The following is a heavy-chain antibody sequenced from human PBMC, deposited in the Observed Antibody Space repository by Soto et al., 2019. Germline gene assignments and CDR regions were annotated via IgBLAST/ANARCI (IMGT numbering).Heavy chain of an antibody. Sequence: QVQLQESGPGLVKPSQTLSLTCTVSGGSISSGDYYWSWIRKPPGKGLEWIGYINYSGSTYYNPSLKSRVTIPVDTSKNQFSLKLSSVTDAATAVYYCARATPVVTDVWGQGTTVTVSS. V-gene: IGHV4-30-4*01. D-gene: IGHD5-18*01. CDR3: ARATPVVTDV. J-gene: IGHJ6*02. CDR1: GGSISSGDYY. CDR2: INYSGST.